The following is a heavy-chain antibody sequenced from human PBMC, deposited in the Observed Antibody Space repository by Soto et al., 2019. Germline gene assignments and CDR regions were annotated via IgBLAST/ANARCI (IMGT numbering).Heavy chain of an antibody. J-gene: IGHJ5*02. V-gene: IGHV1-24*01. D-gene: IGHD1-26*01. CDR2: FDPEDGET. CDR1: GYTLTELS. Sequence: ASVKVSCKVSGYTLTELSMHWVRQAPGKGLEWMGGFDPEDGETIYAQKFQGRVTMTEDTSTDTAYMELSSLRSDNTAVYYCATVSGSYYIWLDPWGQGPRVTVSS. CDR3: ATVSGSYYIWLDP.